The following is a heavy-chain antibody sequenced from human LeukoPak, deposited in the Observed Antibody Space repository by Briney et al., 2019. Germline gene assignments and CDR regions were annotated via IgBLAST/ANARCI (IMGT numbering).Heavy chain of an antibody. J-gene: IGHJ4*02. D-gene: IGHD3-10*01. Sequence: PGGSLRLSCAASGFTFSSYSMNWVRQAPGKGLEWVSSISSSSSYIYYADSVKGRFTISRDNAKNSPYLQMNSLRAEDTAVYYCARGRGGFAVDYWGQGTLVTVSS. CDR1: GFTFSSYS. CDR3: ARGRGGFAVDY. V-gene: IGHV3-21*01. CDR2: ISSSSSYI.